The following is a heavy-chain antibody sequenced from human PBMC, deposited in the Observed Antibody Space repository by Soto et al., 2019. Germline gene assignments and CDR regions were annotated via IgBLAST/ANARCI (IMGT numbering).Heavy chain of an antibody. CDR3: ASGPFFVMTTVTPRWFDP. CDR2: IIPIFGTA. J-gene: IGHJ5*02. Sequence: SVKVSCKASGGTFSSYAISWVRQAPGQGLEWMGGIIPIFGTANYAQKFQGRVTITADESTSTAYMELSSLRSEDTAVYYCASGPFFVMTTVTPRWFDPWGQGTMVTVYS. CDR1: GGTFSSYA. D-gene: IGHD4-4*01. V-gene: IGHV1-69*13.